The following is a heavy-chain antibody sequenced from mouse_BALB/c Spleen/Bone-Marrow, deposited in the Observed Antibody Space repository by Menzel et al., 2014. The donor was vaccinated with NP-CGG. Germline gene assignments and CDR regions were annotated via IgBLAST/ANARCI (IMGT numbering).Heavy chain of an antibody. CDR2: IYPGSDSI. V-gene: IGHV1-55*01. J-gene: IGHJ2*01. CDR1: GYTFTSYW. CDR3: ASGDY. Sequence: QLKESGAELVNPGTSVKMSCKASGYTFTSYWMHWVKQRPGQGLEWIGDIYPGSDSINYNEKFKNKATLTVDTSSSTAYMHLSSLTSEDSAVYFCASGDYWGQGTTLTVSS.